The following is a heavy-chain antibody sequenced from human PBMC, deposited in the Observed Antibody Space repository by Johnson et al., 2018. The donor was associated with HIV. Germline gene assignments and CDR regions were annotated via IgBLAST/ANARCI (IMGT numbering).Heavy chain of an antibody. Sequence: QVQLVESGGGVVQPGRSLRLSCAASGFTFNSYAMHWVRQAPGRGLEWVAVISYDGSNKYYADSVKGRFTISRDNSKNTLYLQMNSLRAEDTAVYYCAKDPAVVPPICFEVWGQGTVVTVSS. CDR3: AKDPAVVPPICFEV. V-gene: IGHV3-30-3*01. D-gene: IGHD3-22*01. CDR1: GFTFNSYA. J-gene: IGHJ3*01. CDR2: ISYDGSNK.